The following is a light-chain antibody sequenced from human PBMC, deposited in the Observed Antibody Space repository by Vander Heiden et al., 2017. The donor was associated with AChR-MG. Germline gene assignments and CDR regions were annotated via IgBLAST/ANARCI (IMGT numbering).Light chain of an antibody. CDR2: EDN. Sequence: NFMLTQPHSVSESPGKTVTIPCTRSSGSITSTDVQWSQQRPGSAPTTVIYEDNQRPSGVPDRFFGSIDSSSNSASLTISGLMTEDEAEYYCQSYNATNVIFGGGTKLTVL. CDR1: SGSITSTD. J-gene: IGLJ2*01. V-gene: IGLV6-57*03. CDR3: QSYNATNVI.